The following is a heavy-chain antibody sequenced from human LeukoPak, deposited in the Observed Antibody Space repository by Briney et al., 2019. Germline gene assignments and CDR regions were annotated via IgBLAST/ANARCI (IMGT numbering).Heavy chain of an antibody. CDR1: GGSISTYY. CDR3: ARRRSVGGRLWFHP. J-gene: IGHJ5*02. CDR2: IFVNGST. Sequence: SETLSLTCTVSGGSISTYYWSWIRQPPGKGLEWIGSIFVNGSTKYNPSLKSRVTISVDTSKNHLSLKLTSVTAADTAVYYCARRRSVGGRLWFHPWGQGTLVTVSS. D-gene: IGHD2-15*01. V-gene: IGHV4-4*09.